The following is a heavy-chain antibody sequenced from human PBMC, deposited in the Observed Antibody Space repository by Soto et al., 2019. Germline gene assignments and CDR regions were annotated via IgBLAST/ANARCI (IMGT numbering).Heavy chain of an antibody. CDR1: GITLNNSG. J-gene: IGHJ6*02. D-gene: IGHD5-12*01. V-gene: IGHV3-30*18. CDR3: VKDRVPGAYGHYYGMDV. Sequence: QVQLVESGGGVVQPGRSLRLSCRVSGITLNNSGIHWVRQAPGKGLEWMAVISHDGSEQYYADSMKGRLNISRDNSKSTVNLQMNSLRGEDTAIYYCVKDRVPGAYGHYYGMDVWGQGTTVTVSS. CDR2: ISHDGSEQ.